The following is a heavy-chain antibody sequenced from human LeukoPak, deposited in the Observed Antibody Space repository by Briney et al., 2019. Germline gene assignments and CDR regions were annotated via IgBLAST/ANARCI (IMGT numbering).Heavy chain of an antibody. CDR2: IYPGDSDT. V-gene: IGHV5-51*01. Sequence: GESLKISCKGSGYSFTSYWIGWVRQMPGKGLEWMGIIYPGDSDTRYSPSFQGQVTISADKSISTAYLQWSSLKASDTAMYYCARHPDSSTNFFDIWGQGTMVTVSS. D-gene: IGHD2-2*01. J-gene: IGHJ3*02. CDR3: ARHPDSSTNFFDI. CDR1: GYSFTSYW.